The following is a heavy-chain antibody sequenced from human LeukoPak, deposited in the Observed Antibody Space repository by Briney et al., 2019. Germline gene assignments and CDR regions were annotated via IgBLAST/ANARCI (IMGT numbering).Heavy chain of an antibody. Sequence: ASVKVSCKASGYTFTSYGISWVRQAPGQGLEWMGWISAYNGNTNYAQKLQGRVTMTTDASTSTAYMELRSLRSDDTAVYYCARDPHSLYDFWSGYYFYLDYWGQGTLATVSS. CDR1: GYTFTSYG. CDR2: ISAYNGNT. CDR3: ARDPHSLYDFWSGYYFYLDY. D-gene: IGHD3-3*01. V-gene: IGHV1-18*01. J-gene: IGHJ4*02.